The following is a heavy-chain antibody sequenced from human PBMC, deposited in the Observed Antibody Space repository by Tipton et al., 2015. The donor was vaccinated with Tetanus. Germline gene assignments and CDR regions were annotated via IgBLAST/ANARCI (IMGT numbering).Heavy chain of an antibody. V-gene: IGHV4-59*01. CDR3: ARIRQVGKPGPFFDY. J-gene: IGHJ4*02. D-gene: IGHD7-27*01. Sequence: GSLRLSCTISGGSISSFYWSWIRQPPGKGLEWVGHIYYSGSTNYNPSLRSRVTISVDTSKNQFSLKLSSVTAADTAVYYCARIRQVGKPGPFFDYWGQGTLVTVSS. CDR2: IYYSGST. CDR1: GGSISSFY.